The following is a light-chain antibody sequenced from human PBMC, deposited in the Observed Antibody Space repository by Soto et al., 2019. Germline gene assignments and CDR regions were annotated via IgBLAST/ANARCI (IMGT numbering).Light chain of an antibody. Sequence: DIQMTQSPSSLSASVGDRVTITCRASQDISNYLGWYQQKPGKVPKLLIYAAFTLHSGVSSRFSGSGSGTDFTLTISGLQPEDVANYYCQNYNGAPWTFGQGTKVEIE. CDR2: AAF. J-gene: IGKJ1*01. CDR3: QNYNGAPWT. CDR1: QDISNY. V-gene: IGKV1-27*01.